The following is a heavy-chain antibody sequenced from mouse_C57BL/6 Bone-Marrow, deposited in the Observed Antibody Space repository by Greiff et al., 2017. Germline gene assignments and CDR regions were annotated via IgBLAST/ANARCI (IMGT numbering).Heavy chain of an antibody. CDR2: IYPRSGNT. D-gene: IGHD1-1*01. Sequence: QVQLQQSGAELARPGASVKLSCKASGYTFTSYGISWVKQRTGQGLEWIGEIYPRSGNTYYNEKFKGKATLTADKSSSTAYMELRSLTSEDSAVYFGARERVYGSSRYYFDYWGQGTTLTVSS. V-gene: IGHV1-81*01. CDR1: GYTFTSYG. J-gene: IGHJ2*01. CDR3: ARERVYGSSRYYFDY.